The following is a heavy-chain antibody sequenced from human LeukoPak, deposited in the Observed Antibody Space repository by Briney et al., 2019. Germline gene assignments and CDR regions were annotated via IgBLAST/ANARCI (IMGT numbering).Heavy chain of an antibody. J-gene: IGHJ6*02. CDR1: GYTFTGYY. Sequence: WASVKVSCKASGYTFTGYYMHWVRQAPGQGLEWMGWINPNSGGTNYAQKFQGRVTMTRGTSISTAYMELSRLRSDDTAVYYCARAHMHYDFLRGYYIWHPTSYCGMEVWRQATTLTVSS. CDR3: ARAHMHYDFLRGYYIWHPTSYCGMEV. V-gene: IGHV1-2*02. CDR2: INPNSGGT. D-gene: IGHD3-3*01.